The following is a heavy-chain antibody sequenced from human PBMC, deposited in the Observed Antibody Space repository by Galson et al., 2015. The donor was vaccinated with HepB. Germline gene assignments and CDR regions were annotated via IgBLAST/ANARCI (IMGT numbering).Heavy chain of an antibody. J-gene: IGHJ6*02. CDR2: ISAYDGNT. V-gene: IGHV1-18*04. D-gene: IGHD4-17*01. CDR3: ARDLTTVTMRPDRTYYYYGMDV. Sequence: SVKVSCKASGYTFTSYGISWVRQAPGQGLEWMGWISAYDGNTNYAQKLQGRVTMTTDTSTSTAYMELRSLRSDDTAVCYCARDLTTVTMRPDRTYYYYGMDVWGQGTTVTVSS. CDR1: GYTFTSYG.